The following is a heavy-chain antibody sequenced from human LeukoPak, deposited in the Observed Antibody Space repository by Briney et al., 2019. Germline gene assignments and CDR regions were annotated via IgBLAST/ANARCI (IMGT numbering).Heavy chain of an antibody. CDR3: ARDGVLTLIRGVLDY. Sequence: PGGSLRLSCAASGFTFSSYEMNWVRQAPGKGLEWVSYISSSGATKYYADFVKGRFTMSRDNAKNSLYLLMNTLRAEDTGVYYCARDGVLTLIRGVLDYWGQGTLVTVSS. D-gene: IGHD3-10*01. J-gene: IGHJ4*02. V-gene: IGHV3-48*03. CDR1: GFTFSSYE. CDR2: ISSSGATK.